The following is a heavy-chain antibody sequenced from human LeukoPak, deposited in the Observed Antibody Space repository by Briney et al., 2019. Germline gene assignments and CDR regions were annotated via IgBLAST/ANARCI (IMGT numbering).Heavy chain of an antibody. J-gene: IGHJ6*02. V-gene: IGHV4-59*01. Sequence: PSETLSLTCTVSGGSLSSYYWSWIRQHPGTGLEWIGYIYYSGSTSYNSSLKSRVTISVDRSKNQFSLKLSSVTAADTAVYYCARGDYYYGMDVWGQGTTVTVSS. CDR2: IYYSGST. CDR3: ARGDYYYGMDV. CDR1: GGSLSSYY.